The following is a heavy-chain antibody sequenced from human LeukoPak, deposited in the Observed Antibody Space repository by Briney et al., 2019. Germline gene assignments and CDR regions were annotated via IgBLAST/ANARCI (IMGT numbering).Heavy chain of an antibody. V-gene: IGHV3-48*02. CDR3: ARDGDGGLGSYY. D-gene: IGHD4-23*01. Sequence: GGSLRLSCAASGLTFSSYSMNWVRQAPGKGLEWVSYISRSSSTIYYADSVKGRFTISRDNAKNSLYLQMDSLRDEDTAVYYCARDGDGGLGSYYWGQGTLVTVSS. CDR1: GLTFSSYS. J-gene: IGHJ4*02. CDR2: ISRSSSTI.